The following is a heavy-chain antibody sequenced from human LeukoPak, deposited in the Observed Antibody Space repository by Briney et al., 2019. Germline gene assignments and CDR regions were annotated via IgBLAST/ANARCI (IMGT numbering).Heavy chain of an antibody. V-gene: IGHV3-33*08. D-gene: IGHD2-21*02. CDR2: IWYDGSNK. Sequence: GGSLRLSCAAPGFTFSSYGMHWVRQAPGKGLEWVAVIWYDGSNKYYADSVKGRFTISRDNSKNTLYLQMNSLRAEDTAVYYCARERGGDHFDYWGQGTLVTVSS. CDR3: ARERGGDHFDY. CDR1: GFTFSSYG. J-gene: IGHJ4*02.